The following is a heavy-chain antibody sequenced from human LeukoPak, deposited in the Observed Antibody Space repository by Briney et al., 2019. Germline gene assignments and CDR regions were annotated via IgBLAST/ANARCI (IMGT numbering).Heavy chain of an antibody. CDR1: GFTFSSYG. Sequence: GRSLRLSCAASGFTFSSYGMHWVRQAPGKGLEWVAVISYDGSNKYYADSVKGRFTISRDNSKNSLYLQMNSLRAEDTAVYYCARHPAGTLVPFDYWGQGTLVTVSS. CDR2: ISYDGSNK. V-gene: IGHV3-30*03. CDR3: ARHPAGTLVPFDY. D-gene: IGHD6-13*01. J-gene: IGHJ4*02.